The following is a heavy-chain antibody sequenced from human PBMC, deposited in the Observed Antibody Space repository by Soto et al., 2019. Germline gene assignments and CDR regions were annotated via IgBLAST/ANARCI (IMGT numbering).Heavy chain of an antibody. D-gene: IGHD6-19*01. J-gene: IGHJ6*02. CDR1: GFTFSSYW. CDR3: AREDSSGWYGGEGMDV. Sequence: GGSLRLSCAASGFTFSSYWMHWVRQAPGKGLVWVSRINSDGSSTSYADSVKGRFTISSDNAKNTLYLQMNSLRAEDTAVYYCAREDSSGWYGGEGMDVWGQGTTVTVSS. V-gene: IGHV3-74*01. CDR2: INSDGSST.